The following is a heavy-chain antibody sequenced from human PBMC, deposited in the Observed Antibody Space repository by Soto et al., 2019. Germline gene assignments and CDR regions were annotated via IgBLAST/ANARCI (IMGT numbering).Heavy chain of an antibody. CDR2: IYYSGST. D-gene: IGHD3-10*01. V-gene: IGHV4-30-4*01. J-gene: IGHJ4*02. Sequence: PSETLSLTCTVSGGSISSGDYYWSWIRQPPGKGLEWIGYIYYSGSTYYNPSLKSRVTISVDTSKNQFSLKLSSVTAADTAVYYCATIRSGSYPNYYFDYWGQGTLVTVSS. CDR3: ATIRSGSYPNYYFDY. CDR1: GGSISSGDYY.